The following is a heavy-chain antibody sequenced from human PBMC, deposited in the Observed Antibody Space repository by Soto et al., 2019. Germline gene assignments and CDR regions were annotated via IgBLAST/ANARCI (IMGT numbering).Heavy chain of an antibody. D-gene: IGHD6-6*01. CDR2: IIPIFGTA. J-gene: IGHJ6*02. Sequence: ASVKVSCKASGGTFSSYAISWVRQAPGQGLEWMGGIIPIFGTANYAQKFQGRVTITADESTSTAYMELSSLRSEDTAVYYCARDTAARPGNYYYYYGMDVWGQGTTVTVSS. V-gene: IGHV1-69*13. CDR1: GGTFSSYA. CDR3: ARDTAARPGNYYYYYGMDV.